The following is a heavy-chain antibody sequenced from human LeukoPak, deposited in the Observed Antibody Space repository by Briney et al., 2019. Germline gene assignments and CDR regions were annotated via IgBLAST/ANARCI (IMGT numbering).Heavy chain of an antibody. Sequence: GGSLRLSCTVSGFTVSSNSMSWVRQAPGKGLEWVSFIYSDNTHYSDSVKGRFTISRDNSKNTLDLQMNSLRAEDTAIYYCAKERGADCFDFWGQGTLVTVSS. CDR1: GFTVSSNS. V-gene: IGHV3-66*03. J-gene: IGHJ4*02. D-gene: IGHD1-26*01. CDR2: IYSDNT. CDR3: AKERGADCFDF.